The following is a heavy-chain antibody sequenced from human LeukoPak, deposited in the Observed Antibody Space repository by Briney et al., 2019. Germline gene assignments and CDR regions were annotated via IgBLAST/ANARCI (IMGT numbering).Heavy chain of an antibody. J-gene: IGHJ4*02. CDR2: ISYSGST. V-gene: IGHV4-61*01. CDR3: AKKVAASGTPFFDY. Sequence: PSETLSLTCTVSGVSVSSGSCNWSWIRQPQGKGLEWIVYISYSGSTDYHPSLKRPVTISVDTSKKQFSLKLSSVTAADTAVYYCAKKVAASGTPFFDYWGQGTLVTVSA. CDR1: GVSVSSGSCN. D-gene: IGHD6-13*01.